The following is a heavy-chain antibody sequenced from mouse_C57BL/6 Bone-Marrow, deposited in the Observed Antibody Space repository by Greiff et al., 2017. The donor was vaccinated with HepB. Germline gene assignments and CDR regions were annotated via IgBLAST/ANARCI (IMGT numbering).Heavy chain of an antibody. CDR1: GFSFTSYA. D-gene: IGHD1-1*01. CDR3: ARTDTTVVAHWYFDV. V-gene: IGHV2-9-1*01. Sequence: VMLVESGPGLVAPSQSLSITCTVSGFSFTSYAISWVRQPPGKGLEWLGVIWTGGGTNYNSALKSRLSISKDNSKSQVFLKMNSLQTDDTARYYCARTDTTVVAHWYFDVWGTGTTVTVSS. J-gene: IGHJ1*03. CDR2: IWTGGGT.